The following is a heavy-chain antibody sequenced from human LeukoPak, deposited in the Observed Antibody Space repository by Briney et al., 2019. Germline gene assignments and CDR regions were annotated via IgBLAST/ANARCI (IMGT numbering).Heavy chain of an antibody. CDR1: GLTFSGSA. J-gene: IGHJ4*02. V-gene: IGHV3-73*01. CDR2: IRSKANSYAT. Sequence: GGSLRLSCAASGLTFSGSAMHWVRQASGKGLEWVGRIRSKANSYATVYAASVKGRFTISRDDSKNTAYLQMNSLKTEDTAVYYCARRTTIAARGFDYWGQGSLVTVSS. CDR3: ARRTTIAARGFDY. D-gene: IGHD6-6*01.